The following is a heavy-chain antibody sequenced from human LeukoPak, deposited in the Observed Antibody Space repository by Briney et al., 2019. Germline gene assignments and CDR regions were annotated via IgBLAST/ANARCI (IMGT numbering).Heavy chain of an antibody. Sequence: ASMKVSCKASGYTLITYGITWVRQAPGQGLEWMGWITPFNEEIKYSQNLQGRVTMTMDTSTNAAHMELRSLRSDDAAVYYCAREISYGDWGYFDYWGQGTLVAVSS. CDR2: ITPFNEEI. J-gene: IGHJ4*02. CDR3: AREISYGDWGYFDY. CDR1: GYTLITYG. V-gene: IGHV1-18*01. D-gene: IGHD2-21*02.